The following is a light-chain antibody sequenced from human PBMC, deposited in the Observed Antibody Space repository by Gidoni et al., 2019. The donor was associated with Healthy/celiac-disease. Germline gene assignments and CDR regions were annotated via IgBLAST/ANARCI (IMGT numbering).Light chain of an antibody. CDR2: KAS. CDR1: QSISSW. Sequence: GDRVTITCRASQSISSWLAWYQQKPGKAPKLLIYKASSLESGVPSRFSGRGSGTEFTLTISSLQPDDFATYYCQQYNSYPCSFGQGTKLEIK. J-gene: IGKJ2*04. CDR3: QQYNSYPCS. V-gene: IGKV1-5*03.